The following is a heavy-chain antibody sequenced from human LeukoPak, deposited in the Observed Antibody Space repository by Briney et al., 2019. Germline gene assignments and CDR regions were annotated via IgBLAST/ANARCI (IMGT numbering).Heavy chain of an antibody. V-gene: IGHV3-53*01. D-gene: IGHD3-9*01. CDR2: IFSST. CDR1: GFTVSSNS. J-gene: IGHJ4*02. CDR3: ARTYYDILTGYNPYFDY. Sequence: GGSLRLSCTVSGFTVSSNSMSWVRQAPGKGLEWVSFIFSSTHYSDSVKGRFTISRDNSKNTLYLQMNSLRAEDTAVYYCARTYYDILTGYNPYFDYWGQGILVTVSS.